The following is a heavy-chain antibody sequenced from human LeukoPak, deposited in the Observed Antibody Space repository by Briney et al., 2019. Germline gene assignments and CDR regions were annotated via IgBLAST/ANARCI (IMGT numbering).Heavy chain of an antibody. D-gene: IGHD1-26*01. CDR1: GGSILTTNW. CDR2: VHLSGAS. CDR3: TRESGAFSLFGF. Sequence: SGTLSLTCAVSGGSILTTNWWSWVRPPPGKGLEWIGEVHLSGASNYNPSLKSRVNMSIDKSKNQLSLELTSVTAADTAIYYCTRESGAFSLFGFWGQGTLVTVSS. V-gene: IGHV4-4*02. J-gene: IGHJ4*02.